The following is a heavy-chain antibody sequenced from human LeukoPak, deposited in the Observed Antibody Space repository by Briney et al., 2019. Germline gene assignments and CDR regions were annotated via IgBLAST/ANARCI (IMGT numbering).Heavy chain of an antibody. D-gene: IGHD3-22*01. CDR1: GFTFSSYA. J-gene: IGHJ3*02. CDR2: ISGSGGST. V-gene: IGHV3-23*01. Sequence: GGSLRLSCAASGFTFSSYAMSWVRQAPGKGLEWVSSISGSGGSTYYAGSVKGRFTISRDNSKNTLYLQMNSLRAEDTAVYYCARGLVAGDSSGYPPQIPSDAFDIWGQGTMVTVSS. CDR3: ARGLVAGDSSGYPPQIPSDAFDI.